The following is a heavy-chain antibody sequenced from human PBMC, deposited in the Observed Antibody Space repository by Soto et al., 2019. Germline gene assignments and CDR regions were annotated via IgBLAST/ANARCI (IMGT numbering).Heavy chain of an antibody. D-gene: IGHD2-2*01. V-gene: IGHV1-69*02. Sequence: SAEVCCKASGGTFKSYTITAVRQTPGQGLEWMGRIIPILGIANYAQKFQGRVTITADKSTSTAYMELSSLRSEDTAVYYCAGCSSNSCYHFDYWGQGTLVTVSP. CDR1: GGTFKSYT. CDR3: AGCSSNSCYHFDY. CDR2: IIPILGIA. J-gene: IGHJ4*02.